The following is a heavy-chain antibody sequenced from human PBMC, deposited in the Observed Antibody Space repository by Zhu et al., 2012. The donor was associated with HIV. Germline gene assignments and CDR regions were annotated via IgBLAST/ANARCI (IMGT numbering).Heavy chain of an antibody. CDR3: ARVRDSSAFYYYFDY. V-gene: IGHV4-38-2*02. Sequence: WIRQSPGKGLEWIGTIFHSGSTSYTPSLKSRVIISVDMSKNQFSLRLSSVTAADTAVYYCARVRDSSAFYYYFDYWGQGTLVTVSS. J-gene: IGHJ4*02. D-gene: IGHD3-22*01. CDR2: IFHSGST.